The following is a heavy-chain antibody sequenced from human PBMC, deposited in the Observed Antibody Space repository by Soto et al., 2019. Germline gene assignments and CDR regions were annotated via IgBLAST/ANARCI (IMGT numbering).Heavy chain of an antibody. J-gene: IGHJ4*02. CDR1: GGSFSGYY. V-gene: IGHV4-34*01. CDR3: ASPMVRGEFDY. D-gene: IGHD3-10*01. Sequence: QVQLQQWGAGLLKPSETLSLTCAVYGGSFSGYYWSWIRQPPGKGLEWIGEINHSGSTNYNPSLTSRVTISVDTSKNQFSLKLSSVTAADTAVYYCASPMVRGEFDYWGQGTLVTVSS. CDR2: INHSGST.